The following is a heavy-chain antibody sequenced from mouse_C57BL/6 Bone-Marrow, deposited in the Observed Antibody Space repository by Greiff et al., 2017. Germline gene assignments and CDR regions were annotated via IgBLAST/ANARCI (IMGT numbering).Heavy chain of an antibody. V-gene: IGHV7-1*01. Sequence: EVKLMESGGGFVQSGRSLRLSCATSGFTFSDFYMEWVRQAPGKGLEWIAASRNTANDYTNEYSASGKGRFIVSRYSSQSILYLQRNAQRAEDTAMYYGARDAGDYDAFARFAYWGQGTLVTVSA. J-gene: IGHJ3*01. CDR1: GFTFSDFY. CDR2: SRNTANDYTN. D-gene: IGHD2-4*01. CDR3: ARDAGDYDAFARFAY.